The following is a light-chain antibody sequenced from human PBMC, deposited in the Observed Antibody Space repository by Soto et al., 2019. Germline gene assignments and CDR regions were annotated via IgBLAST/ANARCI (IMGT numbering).Light chain of an antibody. Sequence: QSALTQPASVSGSPGQSITISCTGTSSDVGSYNLVSWYQQHPGKAPKFMIYEATKRPSGVSNRFSGSKSGNTASLTISGLSAEDEADYYCCSYAGSSTYVFGTGTKLTVL. CDR2: EAT. CDR1: SSDVGSYNL. CDR3: CSYAGSSTYV. V-gene: IGLV2-23*01. J-gene: IGLJ1*01.